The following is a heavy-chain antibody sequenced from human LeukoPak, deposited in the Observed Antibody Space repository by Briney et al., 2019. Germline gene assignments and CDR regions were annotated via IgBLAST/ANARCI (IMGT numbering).Heavy chain of an antibody. CDR1: GGSISGYY. Sequence: PSETLSLTCTVSGGSISGYYWSWIRQPPGKGLEWIGYIYYSGSTSYNPSLKSRVTISVDTSKNQYSLKLSSVTAADTAVYYCARAQVTTYGSSFDYWGQGTLVTVSS. V-gene: IGHV4-59*01. D-gene: IGHD3-10*01. J-gene: IGHJ4*02. CDR2: IYYSGST. CDR3: ARAQVTTYGSSFDY.